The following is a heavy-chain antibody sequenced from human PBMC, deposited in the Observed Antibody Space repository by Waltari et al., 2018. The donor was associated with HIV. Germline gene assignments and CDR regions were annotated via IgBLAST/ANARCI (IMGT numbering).Heavy chain of an antibody. D-gene: IGHD5-18*01. CDR2: INHSGST. CDR1: GGSFSGYY. Sequence: QVQLQQWGAGLLKPSETLSLTCAVYGGSFSGYYWSWIRQPPGKGLEWIGEINHSGSTNSNPSLKSRVTISVDTSKNQFSLKLSSVTAADTAVYYCARGPGGYSYGRLYYFDYWGQGTLVTVSS. J-gene: IGHJ4*02. V-gene: IGHV4-34*01. CDR3: ARGPGGYSYGRLYYFDY.